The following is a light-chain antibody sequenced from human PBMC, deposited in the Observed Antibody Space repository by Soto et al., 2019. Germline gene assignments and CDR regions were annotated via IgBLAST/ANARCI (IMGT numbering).Light chain of an antibody. J-gene: IGKJ2*01. CDR1: QTINNN. CDR3: QQYDTYFRYT. CDR2: GAS. Sequence: VMTQAPATLSVSPGERATLSCRASQTINNNVAWYQLKDGQVPRLVIYGASTRATDIPARFSGSGSGTEFTLTISSLQSEDFAEYHCQQYDTYFRYTFGQGTKLDIK. V-gene: IGKV3-15*01.